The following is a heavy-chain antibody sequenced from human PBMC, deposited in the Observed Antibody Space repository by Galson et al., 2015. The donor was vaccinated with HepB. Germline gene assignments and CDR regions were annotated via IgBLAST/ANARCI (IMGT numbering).Heavy chain of an antibody. J-gene: IGHJ4*02. CDR2: INHSGST. V-gene: IGHV4-34*01. CDR3: ARGQVHITRVPPYYFDY. CDR1: GGSFSGYY. D-gene: IGHD1-1*01. Sequence: ETMSLTCALYGGSFSGYYWCWLRQPPGKGLEWIGEINHSGSTNYNPSHKSRITISVDTSKNQFSLKLSSVTAADTAVYYCARGQVHITRVPPYYFDYWGQGTLVTVSS.